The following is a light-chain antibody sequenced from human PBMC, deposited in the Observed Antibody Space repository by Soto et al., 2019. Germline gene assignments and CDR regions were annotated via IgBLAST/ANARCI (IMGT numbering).Light chain of an antibody. V-gene: IGLV2-14*01. J-gene: IGLJ1*01. CDR3: SSYTSANTLL. CDR2: EVS. Sequence: QSALTQPASLSGSPGQSITISCTGTSGDIGAFKYVSWYQQEPGNAPKLLIYEVSRRPSGISNRFSGSRSGNTASLTISGLQAEDETDYYCSSYTSANTLLFVTGTKLAVL. CDR1: SGDIGAFKY.